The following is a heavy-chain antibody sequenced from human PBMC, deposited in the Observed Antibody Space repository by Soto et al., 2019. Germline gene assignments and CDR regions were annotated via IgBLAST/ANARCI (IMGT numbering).Heavy chain of an antibody. CDR3: ARNKRRTHYDY. Sequence: PSETLSLTCSVSDDSINSDKYYWGWIRQPPGKGLEWIGSIYYRGNAYYNPSLQTRVTISLDKSRSQFSLKLNSVTAADPAVYSCARNKRRTHYDYWGKGTLVTVSS. J-gene: IGHJ4*02. V-gene: IGHV4-39*01. CDR2: IYYRGNA. CDR1: DDSINSDKYY.